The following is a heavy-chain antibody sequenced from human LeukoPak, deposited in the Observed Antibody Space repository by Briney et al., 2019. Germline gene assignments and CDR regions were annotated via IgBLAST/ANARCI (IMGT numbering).Heavy chain of an antibody. J-gene: IGHJ3*02. D-gene: IGHD6-13*01. CDR2: ISGSGGST. CDR1: GFTFSSYA. Sequence: GGSLRLSCAASGFTFSSYAMSWVRQAPGKGLEWVSAISGSGGSTYYADSVKGRFTISRDNAKNSLYLQMNSLRAEDTAVYYCARAPRSSHIAFDIWGQGTMVTVSS. CDR3: ARAPRSSHIAFDI. V-gene: IGHV3-23*01.